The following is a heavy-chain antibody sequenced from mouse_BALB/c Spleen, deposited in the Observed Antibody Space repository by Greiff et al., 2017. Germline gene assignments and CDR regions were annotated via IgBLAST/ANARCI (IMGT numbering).Heavy chain of an antibody. CDR2: ISYSGST. Sequence: EVQGVESGPGLVKPSQSLSLTCTVTGYSITSDYAWNWIRQFPGNKLEWMGYISYSGSTSYNPSLKSRISITRDTSKNQFFLQLNSVTTEDTATYYCARMGTYYGASWFAYWGQGTLVTVSA. CDR3: ARMGTYYGASWFAY. V-gene: IGHV3-2*02. D-gene: IGHD1-1*02. CDR1: GYSITSDYA. J-gene: IGHJ3*01.